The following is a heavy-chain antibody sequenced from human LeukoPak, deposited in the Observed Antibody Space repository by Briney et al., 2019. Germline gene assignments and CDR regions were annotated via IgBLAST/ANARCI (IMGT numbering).Heavy chain of an antibody. V-gene: IGHV4-34*01. D-gene: IGHD2-15*01. Sequence: SETLSLTCAVYGGSFSGYYWSWIRQPPGKGLEWIGEINHSGSTNYNPSLKSRVTISVDTSKNQFSLKLSSVTAADTAVYYCARQDEVSWFDLWGKGTLVTVSS. CDR2: INHSGST. CDR3: ARQDEVSWFDL. CDR1: GGSFSGYY. J-gene: IGHJ5*02.